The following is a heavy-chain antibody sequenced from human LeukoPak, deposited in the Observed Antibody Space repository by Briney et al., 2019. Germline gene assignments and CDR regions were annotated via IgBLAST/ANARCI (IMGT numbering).Heavy chain of an antibody. CDR3: ARGPFFVVVPAAMSYGFDP. CDR1: GGSISSYY. V-gene: IGHV4-59*12. CDR2: IYHSGSI. Sequence: PSETLSLTCTVSGGSISSYYWSWIRQPPGKGLEWIGSIYHSGSIYYNPSLKSRVTISVDTSKNQFSLNLNSVTAADTAVYYCARGPFFVVVPAAMSYGFDPWGQGTLDTVSS. D-gene: IGHD2-2*01. J-gene: IGHJ5*02.